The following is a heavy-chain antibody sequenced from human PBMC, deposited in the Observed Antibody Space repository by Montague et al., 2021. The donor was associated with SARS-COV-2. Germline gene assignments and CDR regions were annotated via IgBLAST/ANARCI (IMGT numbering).Heavy chain of an antibody. CDR1: GGSISRYY. J-gene: IGHJ4*02. D-gene: IGHD3-9*01. CDR2: SYYSWST. CDR3: AWSRENYNILTGYPYYFDY. Sequence: SETLSLTCTVSGGSISRYYWNWIRQPPGKGLERIAFSYYSWSTNYNPSLTSRVTISVDTSKNQFSLKLSSVTAADTAVYYCAWSRENYNILTGYPYYFDYWGQGTLVTVSS. V-gene: IGHV4-59*01.